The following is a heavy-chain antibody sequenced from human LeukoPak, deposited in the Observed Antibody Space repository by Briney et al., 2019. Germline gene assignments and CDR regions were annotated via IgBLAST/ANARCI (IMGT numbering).Heavy chain of an antibody. J-gene: IGHJ5*02. CDR3: ARGRLLWFGVNWFDP. V-gene: IGHV4-31*03. CDR2: IYYSGST. Sequence: SETLSLTCTVSGGSISSGGYYWSWIRQPPGKGLEWIGYIYYSGSTYYNPSLKSRVTISVDTSKNQFSLKLSSVTAADTAVYYCARGRLLWFGVNWFDPWGQGTLVTVSS. D-gene: IGHD3-10*01. CDR1: GGSISSGGYY.